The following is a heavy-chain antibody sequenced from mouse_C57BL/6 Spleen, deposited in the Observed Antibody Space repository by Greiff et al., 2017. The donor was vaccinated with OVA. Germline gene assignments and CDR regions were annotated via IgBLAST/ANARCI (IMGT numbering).Heavy chain of an antibody. D-gene: IGHD1-1*01. J-gene: IGHJ4*01. Sequence: EVMLVESGEGLVKPGGSLKLSCAASGFTFSSYAMSWVRQTPEKRLEWVAYISSGGDYIYYADTVKGRFTISRDNARNTLYLQMSSLKSEDTAMYYCTRDPLYYYGSSYNYAMDYWGQGTSVTVSS. V-gene: IGHV5-9-1*02. CDR3: TRDPLYYYGSSYNYAMDY. CDR2: ISSGGDYI. CDR1: GFTFSSYA.